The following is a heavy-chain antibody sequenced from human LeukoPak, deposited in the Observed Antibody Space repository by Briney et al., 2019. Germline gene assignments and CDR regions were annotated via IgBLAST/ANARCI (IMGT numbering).Heavy chain of an antibody. J-gene: IGHJ4*02. CDR1: GFTLSSYA. CDR2: VDGGGGGT. D-gene: IGHD6-13*01. V-gene: IGHV3-23*01. CDR3: AKQSAGSAAWYSLHYDF. Sequence: GGSLRLSCAASGFTLSSYAMTWVRKAPGRGLEWVSSVDGGGGGTYYADSVKGRFTISRDNSKDTLYLQMNGLRAEDTAVYFCAKQSAGSAAWYSLHYDFWGQGTLVTVSS.